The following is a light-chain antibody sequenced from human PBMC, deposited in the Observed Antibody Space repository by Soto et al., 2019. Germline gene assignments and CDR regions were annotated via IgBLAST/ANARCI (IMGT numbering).Light chain of an antibody. V-gene: IGKV3-11*01. CDR1: QSVSSY. Sequence: EIVLTQSPATLSLSPGERATLSCRASQSVSSYLAWYQQKPGQAPRLLIYDASNRATGIPARFSGSGSGTDFNLTLSSLEPEDFAVYYCQQRSNWPPLFTFGPGTKVDIK. J-gene: IGKJ3*01. CDR3: QQRSNWPPLFT. CDR2: DAS.